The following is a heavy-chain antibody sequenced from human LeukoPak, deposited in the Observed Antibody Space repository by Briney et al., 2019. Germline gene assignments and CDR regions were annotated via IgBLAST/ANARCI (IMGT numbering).Heavy chain of an antibody. V-gene: IGHV4-59*08. CDR1: GGSISNHY. J-gene: IGHJ5*02. Sequence: SETLSLTCTVSGGSISNHYWSWIRQPPGKGLEWIGYIYYSGSTQYNPSLKSRVTMLIDTSRNQFSLKLNSVTATDTAVYYCARRERDSSDLNWFDPWGQGTLVTVSS. CDR3: ARRERDSSDLNWFDP. CDR2: IYYSGST. D-gene: IGHD6-19*01.